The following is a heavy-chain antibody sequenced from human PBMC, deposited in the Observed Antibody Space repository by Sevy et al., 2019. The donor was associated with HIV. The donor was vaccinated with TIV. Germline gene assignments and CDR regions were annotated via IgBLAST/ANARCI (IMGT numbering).Heavy chain of an antibody. D-gene: IGHD3-16*01. V-gene: IGHV3-23*01. Sequence: GGSLRLSCTASGFSFSNYVMAWVRQAPGKGLEWVSSVSPTSLSTYYAESVKGRFTISRDNSKNTLYLQMNNLRAEDTAINYCAKLHSRMIPGNGALDYWGRGTLVTVSS. CDR1: GFSFSNYV. J-gene: IGHJ4*01. CDR3: AKLHSRMIPGNGALDY. CDR2: VSPTSLST.